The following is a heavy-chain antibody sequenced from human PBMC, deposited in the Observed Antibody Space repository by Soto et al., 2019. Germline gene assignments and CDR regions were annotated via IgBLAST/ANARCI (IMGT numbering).Heavy chain of an antibody. J-gene: IGHJ3*01. V-gene: IGHV1-46*01. Sequence: ASVKVSCKASGYTFFNYFIHWVRQAPGQGLEWIGIINPSRGSATYGPIFQGRVSLTTDMPTSTVYMELSSLRSEDTAIYYCARPLIGNTIDLWGQGTSVTVS. CDR3: ARPLIGNTIDL. D-gene: IGHD1-7*01. CDR2: INPSRGSA. CDR1: GYTFFNYF.